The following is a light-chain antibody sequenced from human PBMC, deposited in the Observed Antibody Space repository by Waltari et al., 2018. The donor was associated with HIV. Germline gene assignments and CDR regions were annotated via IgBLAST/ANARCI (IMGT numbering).Light chain of an antibody. CDR3: QQSYTTPFT. CDR1: QGITTY. V-gene: IGKV1-39*01. J-gene: IGKJ5*01. CDR2: GAS. Sequence: DIQMTQSPSSLSTSVGDRVSITCRASQGITTYLSWYQQKPGNAPTLLIFGASKLQTGVSSRFRGSGSGTTFTLSISYVQPEDFATYYCQQSYTTPFTFGQGTRLDI.